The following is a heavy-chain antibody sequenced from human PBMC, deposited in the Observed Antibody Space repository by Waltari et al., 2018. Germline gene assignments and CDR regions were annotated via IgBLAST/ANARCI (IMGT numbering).Heavy chain of an antibody. CDR3: ARAATDYYYYDGMDV. CDR1: GGTFSTSA. CDR2: ILPIFGTS. V-gene: IGHV1-69*01. D-gene: IGHD1-26*01. Sequence: QVQLVQSGAEVKKPGSSVKVSCKASGGTFSTSAISWVRQAPGQGFEWMGGILPIFGTSNDAQKFQGRVTITADESTSTADMELSSLRSEDTAVYYWARAATDYYYYDGMDVWGQGTTVTVSS. J-gene: IGHJ6*02.